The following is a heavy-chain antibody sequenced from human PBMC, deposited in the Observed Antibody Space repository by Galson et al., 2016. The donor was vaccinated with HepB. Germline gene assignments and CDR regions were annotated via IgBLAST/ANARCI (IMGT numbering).Heavy chain of an antibody. D-gene: IGHD2-2*01. V-gene: IGHV3-33*03. J-gene: IGHJ4*02. Sequence: SLRLSCAGSGFTFSNYAIHWVRQAPGKGLEWVSLIWKDGSNKFKGESVKGRFIISRDPSENSVFLQMNRLTGADTAVYYCARSRDSTRYYPKDFDYWGRGTLVSVSS. CDR2: IWKDGSNK. CDR3: ARSRDSTRYYPKDFDY. CDR1: GFTFSNYA.